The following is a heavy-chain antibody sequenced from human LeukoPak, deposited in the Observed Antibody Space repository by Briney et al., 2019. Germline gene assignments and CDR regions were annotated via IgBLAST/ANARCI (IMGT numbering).Heavy chain of an antibody. CDR3: VRDDISDMQPDY. D-gene: IGHD6-19*01. V-gene: IGHV4-61*08. J-gene: IGHJ4*02. Sequence: NSSETLSLTCIVSGVSVSSGDYYWSWIRQPPGKGLEWIGHIYYTGSANYNPSLKSRVTISVDTSKNQFSLKVSPVTAADTAIYYCVRDDISDMQPDYWGQGTLVTVSS. CDR1: GVSVSSGDYY. CDR2: IYYTGSA.